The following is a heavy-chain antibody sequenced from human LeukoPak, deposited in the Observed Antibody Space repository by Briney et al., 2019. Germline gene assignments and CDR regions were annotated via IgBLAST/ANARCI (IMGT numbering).Heavy chain of an antibody. Sequence: SETLSLTCTVSGGSISSGGYYWSWMRQPPGKGLEWIGYIYHSGSTYYNPSLKSRVTISVDRSKNQFSLKLSSVTAADTAVYYCARPSGEQLPPDAFDIWGQGTMVTVSS. CDR2: IYHSGST. J-gene: IGHJ3*02. CDR1: GGSISSGGYY. D-gene: IGHD6-6*01. CDR3: ARPSGEQLPPDAFDI. V-gene: IGHV4-30-2*01.